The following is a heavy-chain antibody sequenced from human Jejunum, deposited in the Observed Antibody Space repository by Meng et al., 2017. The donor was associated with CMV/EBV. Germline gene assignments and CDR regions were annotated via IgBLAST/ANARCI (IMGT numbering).Heavy chain of an antibody. CDR2: INSEGTGI. CDR3: ARLDWDSLDY. V-gene: IGHV3-74*01. D-gene: IGHD2-21*01. CDR1: GCNFGTYW. J-gene: IGHJ4*02. Sequence: LSCSASGCNFGTYWMHWVRQAPGKGLVWVSRINSEGTGIAYADSVKGRFTISRDNAKNTLYLQMNNLRGEDTAVYYCARLDWDSLDYWGQGTLVTVSS.